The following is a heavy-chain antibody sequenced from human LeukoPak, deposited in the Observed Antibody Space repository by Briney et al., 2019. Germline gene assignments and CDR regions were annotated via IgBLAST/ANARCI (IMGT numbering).Heavy chain of an antibody. CDR2: IIPIFGTA. CDR3: AYTAMVTTYYYYYVDV. CDR1: GGTLSSYA. V-gene: IGHV1-69*05. D-gene: IGHD5-18*01. Sequence: ASVKVSCKASGGTLSSYAISWVRQAPGQGLEWMGRIIPIFGTANYAQKFQGRVTITTDESTSTAYMELSSLRSEDTAVYYCAYTAMVTTYYYYYVDVWGKGTTVTVSS. J-gene: IGHJ6*03.